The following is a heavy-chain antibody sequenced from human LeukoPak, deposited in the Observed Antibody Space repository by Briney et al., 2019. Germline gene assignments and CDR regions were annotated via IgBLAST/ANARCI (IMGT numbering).Heavy chain of an antibody. V-gene: IGHV3-30*03. CDR2: TSYDGSNK. J-gene: IGHJ5*02. CDR3: ARSHHWFDP. Sequence: GGSLRLSCAASGFTFSSYGMHWVRQAPGKGLEWVAVTSYDGSNKYYADSVKGRFTNSRDNSKNTLYLQMNSLRAEDTAVYYCARSHHWFDPWGQGTLVTVSS. CDR1: GFTFSSYG.